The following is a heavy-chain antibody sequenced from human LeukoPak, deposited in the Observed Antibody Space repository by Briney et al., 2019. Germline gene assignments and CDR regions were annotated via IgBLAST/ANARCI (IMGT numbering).Heavy chain of an antibody. J-gene: IGHJ5*02. Sequence: GGSLRLSCAASGFTVSSNYMSWVRQAPGKGLEWVSVIYSSGSTYYADSVKGRFTISRHNSKNTLYLQMNSLRAEDTAVYYCAREVVVAAYNWFDPWGQGTLVTVSS. D-gene: IGHD2-15*01. CDR1: GFTVSSNY. CDR3: AREVVVAAYNWFDP. V-gene: IGHV3-53*04. CDR2: IYSSGST.